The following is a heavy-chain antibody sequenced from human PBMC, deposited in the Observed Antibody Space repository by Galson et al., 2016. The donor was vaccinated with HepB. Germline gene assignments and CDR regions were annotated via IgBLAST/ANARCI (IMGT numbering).Heavy chain of an antibody. CDR1: TFTFGDYG. CDR3: ARDVTAYCGAYCPAPFDK. D-gene: IGHD2-21*01. J-gene: IGHJ4*01. V-gene: IGHV3-30*03. CDR2: ISYHGRNE. Sequence: SLRLSCAASTFTFGDYGIHWVRQAPGKGLEWVAFISYHGRNEYYADSVKGRFTLSRDNYRNTLYLQMNSLRAADTAVYYCARDVTAYCGAYCPAPFDKWGQGTLVTVSS.